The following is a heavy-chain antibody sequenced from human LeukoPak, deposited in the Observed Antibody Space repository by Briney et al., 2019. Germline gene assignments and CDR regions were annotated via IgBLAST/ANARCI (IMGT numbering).Heavy chain of an antibody. CDR1: GGSFSGYY. Sequence: PSETLSLTCAVYGGSFSGYYWSWIRQPPGKGLEWIGEINHSGSTNYNPSLKSRVTISVDTSKNQFSLKLSSVTAADTAVYYCAKTRDDLLVGHIDYWGQGTLVTVSS. CDR3: AKTRDDLLVGHIDY. J-gene: IGHJ4*02. D-gene: IGHD3/OR15-3a*01. CDR2: INHSGST. V-gene: IGHV4-34*01.